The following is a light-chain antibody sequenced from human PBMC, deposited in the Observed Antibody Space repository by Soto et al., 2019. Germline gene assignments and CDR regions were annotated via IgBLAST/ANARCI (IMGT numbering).Light chain of an antibody. CDR2: DAS. V-gene: IGKV3-11*01. Sequence: EIVLTESPATLSLSQWEIATLSCRASQSVSSYLAWYQQKPGQAPRLLIYDASNRATGIPARFSGSGSGTDFTLTISSLEPEDFAVYHCQQRSNWPPITFGQGTRVEIK. J-gene: IGKJ5*01. CDR1: QSVSSY. CDR3: QQRSNWPPIT.